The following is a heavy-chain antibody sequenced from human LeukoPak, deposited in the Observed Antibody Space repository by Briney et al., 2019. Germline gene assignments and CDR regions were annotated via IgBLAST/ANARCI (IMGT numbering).Heavy chain of an antibody. Sequence: SDTLSLPCTVSNYSNNSRHYWGSIGQSPGKGLEWIGSIYHSGGSTFYNPSLESRITISVDTSKNQFSLKLNSVTAADTAVYYCARDHTTLTGHIQYFDPWGQGTLVTVSS. V-gene: IGHV4-38-2*02. CDR2: IYHSGGST. D-gene: IGHD1-20*01. J-gene: IGHJ5*02. CDR1: NYSNNSRHY. CDR3: ARDHTTLTGHIQYFDP.